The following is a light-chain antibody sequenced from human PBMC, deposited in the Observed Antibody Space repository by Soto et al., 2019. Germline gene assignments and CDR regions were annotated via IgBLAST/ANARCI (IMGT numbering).Light chain of an antibody. CDR1: QSISSSF. V-gene: IGKV3-20*01. Sequence: DIVLTQSPGTLSLSPGQRATLSCRARQSISSSFLAWYQQKPGQAPRLLIYGASSRATGIPDRFSGSGSGTDFTLTISRLEPEGVAVYYCQQCGSSPETFGQGTKVDIK. CDR2: GAS. CDR3: QQCGSSPET. J-gene: IGKJ1*01.